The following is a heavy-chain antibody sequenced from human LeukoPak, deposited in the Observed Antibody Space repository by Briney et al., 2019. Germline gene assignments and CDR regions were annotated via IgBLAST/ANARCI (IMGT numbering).Heavy chain of an antibody. J-gene: IGHJ4*02. CDR3: ARADRKFRGFDY. CDR2: INPNSGGT. Sequence: ASVKVSCKASGYTFTGYYMHWVRRAPGQGLEWMGWINPNSGGTNYAQKFQGRVTMTRDTSISTAYMELSRLRSDDTAVYYCARADRKFRGFDYWGQGTLVTVSS. V-gene: IGHV1-2*02. CDR1: GYTFTGYY. D-gene: IGHD3-10*01.